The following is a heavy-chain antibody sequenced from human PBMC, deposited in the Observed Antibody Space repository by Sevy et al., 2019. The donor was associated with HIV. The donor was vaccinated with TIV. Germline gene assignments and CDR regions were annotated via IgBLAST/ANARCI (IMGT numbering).Heavy chain of an antibody. CDR3: TRGYGSGTGKSSGH. D-gene: IGHD3-10*01. CDR2: ISSGSSTI. J-gene: IGHJ4*02. V-gene: IGHV3-48*01. CDR1: GFTFSTYS. Sequence: GGSLRLSCAASGFTFSTYSMHWVRQAPGKGLEWISFISSGSSTIYYADSVKGRFTISRDNAMDSVYLQMNSLGADDAAVYYCTRGYGSGTGKSSGHWGRGTLVTVSS.